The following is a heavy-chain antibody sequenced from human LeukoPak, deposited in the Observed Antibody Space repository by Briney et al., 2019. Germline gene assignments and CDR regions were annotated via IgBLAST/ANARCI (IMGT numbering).Heavy chain of an antibody. CDR2: INPSDSNT. Sequence: ASVKVSCKASGYTFNNYYIHWVRQAPGQGLEWIGIINPSDSNTKYAQRFQGRVTMNRDRSTSTVYMELRSLRSDDTAVYYCARDYSSGWPNFDYWGQGTLVTVSS. CDR3: ARDYSSGWPNFDY. D-gene: IGHD6-19*01. J-gene: IGHJ4*02. V-gene: IGHV1-46*02. CDR1: GYTFNNYY.